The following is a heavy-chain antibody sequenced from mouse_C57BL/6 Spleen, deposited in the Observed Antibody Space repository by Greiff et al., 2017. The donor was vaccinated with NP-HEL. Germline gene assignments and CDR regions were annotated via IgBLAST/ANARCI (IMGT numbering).Heavy chain of an antibody. V-gene: IGHV1-50*01. CDR3: ASSYDRNGFAY. D-gene: IGHD2-12*01. Sequence: QVQLQQPGAELVKPGASVKLSCKASGYTFTSYWMQWVKQRPGQGLEWIGEIDPSDSYTNYNQQFKGKATLTVDTSSSTAYMQLSSLTSEDSAVYYCASSYDRNGFAYWGQGTLVTVSA. J-gene: IGHJ3*01. CDR1: GYTFTSYW. CDR2: IDPSDSYT.